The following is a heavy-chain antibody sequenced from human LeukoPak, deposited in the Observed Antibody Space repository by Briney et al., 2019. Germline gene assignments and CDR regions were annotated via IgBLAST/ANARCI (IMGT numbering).Heavy chain of an antibody. CDR2: ISSNGDST. D-gene: IGHD3-3*01. CDR1: GFTFSNYA. CDR3: VKSASSFGANWFDP. V-gene: IGHV3-64D*09. Sequence: GGSLRLSSSASGFTFSNYAMHWVRQAPGKGLEYVSAISSNGDSTYYADSVKGRFIISRDNSKNSLSLQMSSLRPEDTAVYYCVKSASSFGANWFDPWGQGTLVTVSS. J-gene: IGHJ5*02.